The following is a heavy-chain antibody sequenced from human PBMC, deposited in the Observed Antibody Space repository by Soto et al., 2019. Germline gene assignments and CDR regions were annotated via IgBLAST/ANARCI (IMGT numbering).Heavy chain of an antibody. CDR2: INIGNGNT. Sequence: QVQLVQSGAEVKKPGASVKISCKASGYAFTYYPLHWVRQAPGQRLEWVGWINIGNGNTEYSQKFQGRATITTDTSASTAYMELRSLTSEDTAVYYCAREPLCGGKCYDNYFDPWGQGTLVTVSS. V-gene: IGHV1-3*04. D-gene: IGHD2-15*01. CDR1: GYAFTYYP. J-gene: IGHJ5*02. CDR3: AREPLCGGKCYDNYFDP.